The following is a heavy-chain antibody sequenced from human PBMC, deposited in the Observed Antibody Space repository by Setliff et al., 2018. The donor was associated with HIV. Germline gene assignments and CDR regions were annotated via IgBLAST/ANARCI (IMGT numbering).Heavy chain of an antibody. CDR3: ARDPPGYGDSNDY. Sequence: SETLSLTCAVFGGSFSDFYWSWIRQPPGKGLEWIGYIYYTGSTNYNPSLRSRLTISVDTSKNQFSLKLRSVTAADTAVYYCARDPPGYGDSNDYWGQGTLVTVSS. V-gene: IGHV4-59*01. CDR1: GGSFSDFY. D-gene: IGHD4-17*01. J-gene: IGHJ4*02. CDR2: IYYTGST.